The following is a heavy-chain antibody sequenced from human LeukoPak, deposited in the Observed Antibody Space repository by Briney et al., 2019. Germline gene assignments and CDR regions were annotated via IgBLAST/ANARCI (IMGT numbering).Heavy chain of an antibody. J-gene: IGHJ4*02. D-gene: IGHD3-16*01. Sequence: ASAKVSCKASGYIFSNYGISWARQAPGQGLEWMGWISDHNGNPIHAQKFEGRVTMTTDTSTSTAYMEVTSLTSDDTAVYYCARDSVLGAPYTDHWGQGTLVTVSS. CDR2: ISDHNGNP. CDR1: GYIFSNYG. V-gene: IGHV1-18*01. CDR3: ARDSVLGAPYTDH.